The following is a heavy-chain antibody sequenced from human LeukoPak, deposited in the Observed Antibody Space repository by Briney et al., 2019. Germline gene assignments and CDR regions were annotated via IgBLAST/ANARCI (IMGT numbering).Heavy chain of an antibody. Sequence: GGSLRLSCAASGFTVSSNYMNWVRQAPRKGLEWVSVIYSGGSTYYADSVKGRFTISRDNSKNTLYLQMNSLRAEDTAVYYCAKDADDFWSGSFDYWGQGTLVTASS. D-gene: IGHD3-3*01. J-gene: IGHJ4*02. CDR3: AKDADDFWSGSFDY. CDR1: GFTVSSNY. CDR2: IYSGGST. V-gene: IGHV3-66*02.